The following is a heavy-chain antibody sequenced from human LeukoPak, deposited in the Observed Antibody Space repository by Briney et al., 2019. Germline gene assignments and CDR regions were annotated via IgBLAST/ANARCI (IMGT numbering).Heavy chain of an antibody. D-gene: IGHD2-15*01. V-gene: IGHV3-30*02. J-gene: IGHJ6*03. CDR1: VFIFSFFG. CDR2: IQDDESNK. Sequence: GGSLRLSCAASVFIFSFFGMHWARQAPGKGLEWVAFIQDDESNKFYADSVKGRFTISRDNSKNTLFLQMNSLRPEDTALYYCAKQMVERPHYYYMDVWGKGTTVTVSS. CDR3: AKQMVERPHYYYMDV.